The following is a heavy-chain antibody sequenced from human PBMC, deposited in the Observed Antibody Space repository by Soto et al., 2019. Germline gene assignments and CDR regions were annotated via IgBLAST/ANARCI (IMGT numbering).Heavy chain of an antibody. CDR1: GYSFNNYV. J-gene: IGHJ4*02. Sequence: SVKVSSKSAGYSFNNYVLDWVRQAPGQRLEWVGWITAGNGNTKYSQKLQGRVTITRDTSATTVYIVLYSLRSEDTAMYYCARVPASPVLAHYFDYSGQGILVTV. CDR3: ARVPASPVLAHYFDY. CDR2: ITAGNGNT. D-gene: IGHD3-3*02. V-gene: IGHV1-3*01.